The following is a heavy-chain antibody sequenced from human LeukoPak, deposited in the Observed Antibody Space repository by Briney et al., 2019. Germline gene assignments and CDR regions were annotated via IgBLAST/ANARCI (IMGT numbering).Heavy chain of an antibody. CDR2: IYYTGGT. V-gene: IGHV4-59*08. Sequence: SETLSLTCTVSGGSIGSDYWTWIRQPLGKGLEYIGYIYYTGGTNYNPSLKSRVTISVDTSKNQFSLKLSSVTAADTAVYFCAKYGNSGWVIDNWGQGTLVTVSS. D-gene: IGHD6-19*01. CDR3: AKYGNSGWVIDN. J-gene: IGHJ4*02. CDR1: GGSIGSDY.